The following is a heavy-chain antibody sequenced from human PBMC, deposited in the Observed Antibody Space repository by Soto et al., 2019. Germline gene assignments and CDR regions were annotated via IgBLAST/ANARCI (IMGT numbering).Heavy chain of an antibody. J-gene: IGHJ6*02. CDR1: GFTFSNAW. CDR3: TTGAYSTYDQIPYYYYYYGMDV. V-gene: IGHV3-15*07. D-gene: IGHD4-4*01. CDR2: IKSKTDGGTT. Sequence: EVQLVESGGGLVKPGGSLRLSCAASGFTFSNAWMNWVRQAPGKGLEWVGRIKSKTDGGTTDYAAPVKGRFTISRDDSKNTLYLQMNSLKTEDTAVYYCTTGAYSTYDQIPYYYYYYGMDVWGQGTTVTVSS.